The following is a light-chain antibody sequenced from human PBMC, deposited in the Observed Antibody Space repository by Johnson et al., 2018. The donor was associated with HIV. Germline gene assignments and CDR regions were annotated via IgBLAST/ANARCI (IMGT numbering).Light chain of an antibody. CDR1: SSNIGNNY. J-gene: IGLJ1*01. CDR2: END. Sequence: QSALTQPPSVSAAPGQKVTISCSGSSSNIGNNYVSWYRHLPGTAPKLLIYENDKRPSGIPDRFSGSKSGTSATLGITGLQPGDEADYYCATWDNSLSSGGVFGTGTKVTVL. V-gene: IGLV1-51*02. CDR3: ATWDNSLSSGGV.